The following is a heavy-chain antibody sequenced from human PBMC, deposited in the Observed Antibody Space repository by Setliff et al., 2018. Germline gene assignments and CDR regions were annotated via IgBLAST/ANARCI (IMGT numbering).Heavy chain of an antibody. J-gene: IGHJ4*02. CDR1: GFTFSNYW. V-gene: IGHV3-7*01. Sequence: GGSLRLSCAASGFTFSNYWMSWVRQAPGKGLEWVANIKEDGSEKYYVDSVKGRFTISRDNAKNSLYLQMNSLRAEDTAVYYCARVWRLVSDYWGQGTLVTVSS. CDR3: ARVWRLVSDY. D-gene: IGHD2-21*02. CDR2: IKEDGSEK.